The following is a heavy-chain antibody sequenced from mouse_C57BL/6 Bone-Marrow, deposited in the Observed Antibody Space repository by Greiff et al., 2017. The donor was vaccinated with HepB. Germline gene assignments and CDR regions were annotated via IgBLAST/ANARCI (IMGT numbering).Heavy chain of an antibody. D-gene: IGHD1-1*02. CDR1: GYTFTNYW. Sequence: QVQLKQSGAELVRPGTSVKMSCKASGYTFTNYWIGWAKQRPGHGLEWIGDIYPGGGYTNYNEKFKGKATLTADKSSSTAYMQFSSLTSEDSAIYYCARSPGWAMDYWGQGTSVTVSS. CDR2: IYPGGGYT. J-gene: IGHJ4*01. V-gene: IGHV1-63*01. CDR3: ARSPGWAMDY.